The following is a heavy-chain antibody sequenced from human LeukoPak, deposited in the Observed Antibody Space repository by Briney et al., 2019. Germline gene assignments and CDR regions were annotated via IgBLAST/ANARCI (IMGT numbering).Heavy chain of an antibody. CDR2: IWYDGTNK. CDR3: ARAGIVGATFNANWFDP. J-gene: IGHJ5*02. Sequence: PGGSLRLSCAASGFTFSSYGMHWVRQAPGKGLEWVAVIWYDGTNKYYADSVKGRFTISRDNSKNTLYLQMNSLRAEDTAVYYCARAGIVGATFNANWFDPWGQGTLVTVSS. D-gene: IGHD1-26*01. V-gene: IGHV3-33*01. CDR1: GFTFSSYG.